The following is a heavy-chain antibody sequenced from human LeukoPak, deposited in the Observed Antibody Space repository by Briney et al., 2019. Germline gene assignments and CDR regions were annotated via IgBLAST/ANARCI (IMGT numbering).Heavy chain of an antibody. CDR1: GFTFSSYE. J-gene: IGHJ4*02. V-gene: IGHV3-48*03. Sequence: GGSLRLSCAAPGFTFSSYEMNWVRQAPGKGLEWVSYISSSGSTIYYADSVKGRFTISRDNAKNSLYLQMNSLRAEDTAVYYCARANTFGGVIGIDYWGQGTLVTVSS. CDR2: ISSSGSTI. CDR3: ARANTFGGVIGIDY. D-gene: IGHD3-16*02.